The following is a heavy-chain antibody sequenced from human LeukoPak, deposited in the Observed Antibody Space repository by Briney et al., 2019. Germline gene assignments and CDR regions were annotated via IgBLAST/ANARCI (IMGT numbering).Heavy chain of an antibody. D-gene: IGHD4-17*01. J-gene: IGHJ6*03. V-gene: IGHV4-34*01. CDR2: INHSGST. CDR1: GGSFSGYY. CDR3: ARVNDGDRYYYYYYMDV. Sequence: SETLSLTCADYGGSFSGYYWSWIRQPPGKGLEWIGEINHSGSTNYNPSLKSRVTISVDTSKNQFSLKLSSVTAADTAVYYCARVNDGDRYYYYYYMDVWGKGTTVTVSS.